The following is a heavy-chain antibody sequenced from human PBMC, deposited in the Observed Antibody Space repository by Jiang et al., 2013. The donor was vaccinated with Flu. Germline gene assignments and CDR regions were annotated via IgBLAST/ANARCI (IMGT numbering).Heavy chain of an antibody. Sequence: LLKPSETLSLTCAVYGGSFSGYYWSWIRQPPGKGLEWIGEINHSGSTNYNPSLKSRVTISVDTSKNQFSLKLSSVTAADTAVYYCARVGYRFSPLGDYWGQGTLVTVSS. V-gene: IGHV4-34*01. D-gene: IGHD3-3*01. CDR1: GGSFSGYY. J-gene: IGHJ4*02. CDR3: ARVGYRFSPLGDY. CDR2: INHSGST.